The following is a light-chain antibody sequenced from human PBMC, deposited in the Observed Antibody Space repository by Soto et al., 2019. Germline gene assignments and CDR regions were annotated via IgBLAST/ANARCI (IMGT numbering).Light chain of an antibody. Sequence: EILLAQSPSTLSLSPGERATLSCKASEDVSILLAWYQQKPGQAPRLLIHDAPNRATAVPARFSGSGSGRHLCLTMTSVESEDFAVYYCQQRSTWLHTLGQGTKREV. CDR3: QQRSTWLHT. CDR2: DAP. V-gene: IGKV3-11*02. J-gene: IGKJ2*01. CDR1: EDVSIL.